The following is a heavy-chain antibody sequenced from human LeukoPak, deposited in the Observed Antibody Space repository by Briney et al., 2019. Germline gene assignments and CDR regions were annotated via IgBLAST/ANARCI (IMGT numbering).Heavy chain of an antibody. D-gene: IGHD2-15*01. CDR2: INPSGGST. CDR3: ARVVQRRGSGGPIDY. V-gene: IGHV1-46*01. Sequence: ASVKVSCKASGYTFTSYYMHWVRQAPGQGLEWMGIINPSGGSTSYAQKFQGRVTMTRDMSTSTVYMELSSLRSEDTAVYYCARVVQRRGSGGPIDYGGRGTLVTAPS. CDR1: GYTFTSYY. J-gene: IGHJ4*02.